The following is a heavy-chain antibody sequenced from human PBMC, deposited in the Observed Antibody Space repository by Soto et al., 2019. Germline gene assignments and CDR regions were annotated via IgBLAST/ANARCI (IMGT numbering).Heavy chain of an antibody. CDR2: ISAYNGNT. CDR3: ARDIPPGGSYYYYGMDV. CDR1: GYTFTSYG. Sequence: QVQLVQSGAEVKKPGASVKVSCKASGYTFTSYGISWVRQAPGQGLEWMGWISAYNGNTNYAQKLQGRVTMTTDTSTSTAYMELRSLRSDDTAVYYGARDIPPGGSYYYYGMDVWGQGTTVTVSS. V-gene: IGHV1-18*04. D-gene: IGHD2-2*02. J-gene: IGHJ6*02.